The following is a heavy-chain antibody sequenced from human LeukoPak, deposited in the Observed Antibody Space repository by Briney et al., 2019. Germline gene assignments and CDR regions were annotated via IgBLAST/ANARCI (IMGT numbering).Heavy chain of an antibody. CDR1: GGTFSSYA. Sequence: SVKVSCKASGGTFSSYAISWVRQAPGQGLEWMGGIIPIFGTANYAQKFQGRVTITADKSTSTAYMELSSLRSEDTAVYYCARSLDDSSGYYYWPFDYWGQGTLVTVSS. CDR3: ARSLDDSSGYYYWPFDY. J-gene: IGHJ4*02. V-gene: IGHV1-69*06. CDR2: IIPIFGTA. D-gene: IGHD3-22*01.